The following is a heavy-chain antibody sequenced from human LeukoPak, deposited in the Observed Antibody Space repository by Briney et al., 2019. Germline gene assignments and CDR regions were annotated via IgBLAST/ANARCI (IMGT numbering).Heavy chain of an antibody. Sequence: GGSLRLSCAASGFTFSSYSMNWVRQAPGKGLEWVSYISSSSSTIFYADSVKGRFTISRDNAKNSLFLQMNSLRDVDTAVYYCARALSDYGDFYFDCWGPGTLVSVSS. CDR2: ISSSSSTI. CDR1: GFTFSSYS. D-gene: IGHD4-17*01. CDR3: ARALSDYGDFYFDC. J-gene: IGHJ4*02. V-gene: IGHV3-48*02.